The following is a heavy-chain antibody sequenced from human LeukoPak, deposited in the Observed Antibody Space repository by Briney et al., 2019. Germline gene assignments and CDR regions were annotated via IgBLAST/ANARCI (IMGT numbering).Heavy chain of an antibody. CDR3: AKEGGDWGEGYFDY. CDR2: MNPNSGNT. J-gene: IGHJ4*02. CDR1: GYTFTSYD. D-gene: IGHD7-27*01. V-gene: IGHV1-8*01. Sequence: ASVKVSCKASGYTFTSYDINWVRQATGQGLEWMGWMNPNSGNTGYAQKFQGRVTMTRNTSISTAYMELSSLRSEDTAVYYCAKEGGDWGEGYFDYWGQGTLVTVSS.